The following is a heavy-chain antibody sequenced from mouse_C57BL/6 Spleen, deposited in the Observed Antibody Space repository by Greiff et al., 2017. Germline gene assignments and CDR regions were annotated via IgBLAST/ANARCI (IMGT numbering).Heavy chain of an antibody. Sequence: EVKLVESGGGLVKPGGSLKLSCAASGFTFSDYGMHWVRQTPEKGLEWVAYISSGSSTIYYADTVKGRFTISRDNAKNTLFLQMTSLRSEDTAMYYCARPYDSNYYYAMDYWGQGTSVTVSS. CDR1: GFTFSDYG. J-gene: IGHJ4*01. D-gene: IGHD2-5*01. CDR3: ARPYDSNYYYAMDY. CDR2: ISSGSSTI. V-gene: IGHV5-17*01.